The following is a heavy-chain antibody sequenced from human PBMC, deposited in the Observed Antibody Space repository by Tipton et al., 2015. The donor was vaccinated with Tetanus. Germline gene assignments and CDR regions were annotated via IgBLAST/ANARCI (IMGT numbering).Heavy chain of an antibody. D-gene: IGHD3-3*01. J-gene: IGHJ4*02. V-gene: IGHV4-39*02. CDR1: GGSMSGSGHY. CDR3: ARANNDFPKKGPFDS. CDR2: ISYSGRT. Sequence: LRLSCIVSGGSMSGSGHYGAWVRQSPGKGLEWIGSISYSGRTYYSPSLKSRVTMSVDTSKKDFSVRLGSVTAADTAVYYCARANNDFPKKGPFDSWGQGSLVIVSS.